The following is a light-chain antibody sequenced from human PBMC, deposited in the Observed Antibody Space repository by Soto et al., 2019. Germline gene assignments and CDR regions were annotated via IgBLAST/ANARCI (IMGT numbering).Light chain of an antibody. V-gene: IGLV2-14*01. J-gene: IGLJ2*01. CDR1: SSDVGGYNY. CDR3: SSYTSSSTLVV. Sequence: ALTQPASVSGSPGQSITISCTGTSSDVGGYNYVSWYQQHPGKAPKIMIYEVTNRPSGVSNRFSGSKSGNTASLTISGLQAEDEADYYCSSYTSSSTLVVFGGGTKLTVL. CDR2: EVT.